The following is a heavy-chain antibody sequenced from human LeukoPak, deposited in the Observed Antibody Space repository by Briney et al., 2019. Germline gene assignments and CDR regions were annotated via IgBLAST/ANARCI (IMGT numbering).Heavy chain of an antibody. J-gene: IGHJ4*02. CDR2: ISGGGDIT. V-gene: IGHV3-23*01. D-gene: IGHD2-21*02. Sequence: GGSLRLSCVASGVTLSNYAMSWARQAPGKGLEWGSAISGGGDITYYADSVKGRFTISRDNSKDTLFLQMHSLRPGDTAVYYCVREDTPATANYWGQGTLVTISS. CDR1: GVTLSNYA. CDR3: VREDTPATANY.